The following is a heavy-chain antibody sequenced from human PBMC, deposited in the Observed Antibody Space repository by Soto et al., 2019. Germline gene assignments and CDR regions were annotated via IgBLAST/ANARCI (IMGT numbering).Heavy chain of an antibody. CDR2: VYYNGNT. D-gene: IGHD3-10*01. V-gene: IGHV4-39*01. J-gene: IGHJ5*02. Sequence: PSETLSLTCTVSGGSISSFAYYWGWIRQPPGKGLEWIGTVYYNGNTYYNPSLRGRVTISVDTAKNQFSLNLKSVTAADTAIYFCARRERYYGSPGWFDPWGQGTLVTVSS. CDR3: ARRERYYGSPGWFDP. CDR1: GGSISSFAYY.